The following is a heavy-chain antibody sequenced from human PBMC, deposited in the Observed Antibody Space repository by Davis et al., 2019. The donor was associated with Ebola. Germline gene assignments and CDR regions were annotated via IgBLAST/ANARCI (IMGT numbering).Heavy chain of an antibody. V-gene: IGHV4-31*03. J-gene: IGHJ2*01. Sequence: PSETLSLTCTVSGGSITGEDFYWSWIRHHPGRGLEWIGYIYHSGRTFYNPSLKSRVYISVDTSKNQFSLELHSVTAADSAMYYCARWGGDDIYYFDLWGRGTLVTVSS. CDR2: IYHSGRT. CDR1: GGSITGEDFY. CDR3: ARWGGDDIYYFDL. D-gene: IGHD2-21*02.